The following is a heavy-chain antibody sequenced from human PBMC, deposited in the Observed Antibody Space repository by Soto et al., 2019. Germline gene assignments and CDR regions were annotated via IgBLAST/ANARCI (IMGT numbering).Heavy chain of an antibody. V-gene: IGHV4-61*08. D-gene: IGHD2-21*02. CDR1: GGSVSSGGYY. CDR2: IHDSGST. J-gene: IGHJ6*02. CDR3: ARDLWGYCGTDCYPLDV. Sequence: PSETLSLTCTVSGGSVSSGGYYWSWIRQPPGKGLEWIGYIHDSGSTHYNPSLKSRVTISVDTSKNQFSLKLNSLTAADTAVYYCARDLWGYCGTDCYPLDVWGQGTTVTVSS.